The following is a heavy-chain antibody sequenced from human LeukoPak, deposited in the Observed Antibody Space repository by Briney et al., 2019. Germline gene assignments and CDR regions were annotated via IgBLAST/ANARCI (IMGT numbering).Heavy chain of an antibody. CDR3: ARLTGYSGSEYYFDY. Sequence: SETLSLTCTVSGVSISSGSYYWSWIRQPAGKGLEWIGRIYTSGSTNYNPSLKSRVTISVDTSKNQFSLKLSSVTAADTAVYYCARLTGYSGSEYYFDYWGQGTLVTVSS. D-gene: IGHD1-26*01. V-gene: IGHV4-61*02. J-gene: IGHJ4*02. CDR1: GVSISSGSYY. CDR2: IYTSGST.